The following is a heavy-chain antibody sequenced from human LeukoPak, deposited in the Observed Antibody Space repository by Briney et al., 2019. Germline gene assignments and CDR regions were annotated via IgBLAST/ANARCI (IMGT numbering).Heavy chain of an antibody. Sequence: ASVKVSCKASGYTFTSYAMNWVRQAPGQGLECMGWIKTNTGDPTYAQGFIGRFVFSLDTSVSTAYLQIRSLKAEDTAVYYCARDLGDWFPTADYWGQGTLVTVSS. D-gene: IGHD3-9*01. J-gene: IGHJ4*02. CDR1: GYTFTSYA. V-gene: IGHV7-4-1*02. CDR3: ARDLGDWFPTADY. CDR2: IKTNTGDP.